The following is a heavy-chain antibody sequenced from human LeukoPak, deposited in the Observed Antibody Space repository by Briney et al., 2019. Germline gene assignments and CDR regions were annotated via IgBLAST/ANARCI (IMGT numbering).Heavy chain of an antibody. CDR2: IYPGDSGT. CDR3: ARGGYIYGFDY. V-gene: IGHV5-51*01. J-gene: IGHJ4*02. Sequence: GEYLKISCKGSGYIFTSYWIGWVRQRPGKGLEWMGVIYPGDSGTRYMPSFQGQVTISADKSITTAYLQWSSLKASDTAIYYCARGGYIYGFDYWGQGTLVTFSS. CDR1: GYIFTSYW. D-gene: IGHD5-18*01.